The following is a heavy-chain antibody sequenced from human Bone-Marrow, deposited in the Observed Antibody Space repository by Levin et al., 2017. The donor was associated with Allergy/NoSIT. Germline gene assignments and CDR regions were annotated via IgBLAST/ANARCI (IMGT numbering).Heavy chain of an antibody. J-gene: IGHJ4*02. CDR3: VRESSLGFDT. CDR1: GYTFSRHS. D-gene: IGHD3-3*01. CDR2: ISGSSSSTSGRSTI. V-gene: IGHV3-48*01. Sequence: QHGESLKISCVGSGYTFSRHSMNWVRQVPGKGLEWVSYISGSSSSTSGRSTIYYGDSVKGRFTISRDNAKNSMYLQMNSLRVEDTGIYYCVRESSLGFDTWGQGTLVTVAS.